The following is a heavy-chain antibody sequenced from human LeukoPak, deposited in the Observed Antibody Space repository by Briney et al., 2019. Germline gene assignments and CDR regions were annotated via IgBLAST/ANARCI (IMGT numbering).Heavy chain of an antibody. CDR3: AKGASRTSNFGFDP. CDR1: GFTFSSYA. V-gene: IGHV3-23*01. CDR2: ISGSGVST. Sequence: PGGSLRLSCAASGFTFSSYAMSWVRQAPGKGLEWVSSISGSGVSTDYADSVKGRFTISRDNSKNTLYLQMNSLRAEDTAVYYCAKGASRTSNFGFDPWGQGTLVTVSS. D-gene: IGHD4/OR15-4a*01. J-gene: IGHJ5*02.